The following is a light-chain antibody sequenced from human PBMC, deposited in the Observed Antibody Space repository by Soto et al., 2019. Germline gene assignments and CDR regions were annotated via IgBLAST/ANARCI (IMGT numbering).Light chain of an antibody. CDR2: GAS. CDR1: QSVSNN. Sequence: EIVMTQSPATLSVSPGERATLSCRASQSVSNNLAWYQQKPGQAPRLLIYGASTRATGIPARFSGSGSGTDFTLTISSLQSEDFAVYYCQQYNNLPRTFGHGTNVELK. J-gene: IGKJ1*01. CDR3: QQYNNLPRT. V-gene: IGKV3-15*01.